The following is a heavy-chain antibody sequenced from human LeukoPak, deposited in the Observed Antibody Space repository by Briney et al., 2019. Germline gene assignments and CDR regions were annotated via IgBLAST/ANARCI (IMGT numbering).Heavy chain of an antibody. V-gene: IGHV1-2*02. CDR3: ARRDGSYSYDAFDI. D-gene: IGHD1-26*01. CDR1: GYTFTGYY. Sequence: ASVKVSCKXSGYTFTGYYMHWVRQAPGQGLEWMGWINPNSGGTNYAQKFQGRVTMTRGTSISTAYMELSRLRSDDTAVYYCARRDGSYSYDAFDIWGQGTMVTVSS. J-gene: IGHJ3*02. CDR2: INPNSGGT.